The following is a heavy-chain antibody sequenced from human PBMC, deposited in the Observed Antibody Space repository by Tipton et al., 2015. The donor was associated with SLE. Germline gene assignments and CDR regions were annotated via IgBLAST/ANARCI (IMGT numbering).Heavy chain of an antibody. CDR1: GYTFTSYD. Sequence: QLVQSGAEVKKPGASVKVSCKASGYTFTSYDINWVRQAPGKGLEWVTFIRYDGSNKYYADSVKGRFTISRDNSKNMLYLQMNSLRAEDTAVYYCASKNITRPDYFQHWGQGTLVTGSS. D-gene: IGHD3-3*01. CDR2: IRYDGSNK. CDR3: ASKNITRPDYFQH. V-gene: IGHV3-30*02. J-gene: IGHJ1*01.